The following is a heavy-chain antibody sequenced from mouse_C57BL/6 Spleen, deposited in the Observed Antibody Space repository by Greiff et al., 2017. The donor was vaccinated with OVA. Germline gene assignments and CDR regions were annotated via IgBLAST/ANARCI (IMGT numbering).Heavy chain of an antibody. CDR1: GYSITSGYY. D-gene: IGHD1-1*01. CDR2: ISYDGSN. CDR3: ARDGYYGSSYNFDY. V-gene: IGHV3-6*01. Sequence: EVKLQESGPGLVKPSQSLSLTCSVTGYSITSGYYWNWIRQFPGNKLEWMGYISYDGSNNYNPSLKNRISITRDTSKNQFFLKLNSVTTEDTATYYCARDGYYGSSYNFDYWGQGTTLTVSS. J-gene: IGHJ2*01.